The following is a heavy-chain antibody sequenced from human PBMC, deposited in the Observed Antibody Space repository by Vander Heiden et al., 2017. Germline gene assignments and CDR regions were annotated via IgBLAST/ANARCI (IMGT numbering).Heavy chain of an antibody. CDR2: ISYDGSNK. CDR1: VFTFSGYA. Sequence: QVQRVESGGGVVQPGSSLRLSCAASVFTFSGYAMHWVRQAPGKGLEWVAVISYDGSNKYYADSVKGRFTISRDNSKNTLYLQMSSLRAEDTAVYYCARDSDSAGSDKHFDYWGQGTLVTVSS. V-gene: IGHV3-30*04. J-gene: IGHJ4*02. D-gene: IGHD6-19*01. CDR3: ARDSDSAGSDKHFDY.